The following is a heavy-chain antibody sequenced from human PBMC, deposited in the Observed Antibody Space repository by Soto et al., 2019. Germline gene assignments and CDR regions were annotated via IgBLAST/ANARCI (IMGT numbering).Heavy chain of an antibody. Sequence: GESLKISCNGSGYSFTNYWICWVRQMPWKGLEWMGIIYPGDSDTRHSPSFQGQVTISADKSISTAYLQWSSLKASDTAMYYCARAYYYDGGPGAPFDYWGQGALVTVSS. J-gene: IGHJ4*02. CDR1: GYSFTNYW. V-gene: IGHV5-51*03. CDR3: ARAYYYDGGPGAPFDY. CDR2: IYPGDSDT. D-gene: IGHD3-22*01.